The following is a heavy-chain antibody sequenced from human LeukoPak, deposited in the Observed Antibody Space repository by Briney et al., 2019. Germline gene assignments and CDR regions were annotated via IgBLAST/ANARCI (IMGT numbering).Heavy chain of an antibody. J-gene: IGHJ5*02. Sequence: SETLSLTCTVSGASITSHYWSWIRQPPEKGLEWIGYISDSGSTNYNPSLRNRVTISLDTSKNQFSLKLTSVTAVDTAVYYCARDPHYYYEAHNWFDPWGQGTLVTVSS. CDR1: GASITSHY. D-gene: IGHD3-22*01. CDR3: ARDPHYYYEAHNWFDP. CDR2: ISDSGST. V-gene: IGHV4-59*11.